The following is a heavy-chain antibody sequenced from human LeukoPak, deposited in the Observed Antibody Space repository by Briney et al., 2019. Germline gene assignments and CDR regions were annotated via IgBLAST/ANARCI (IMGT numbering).Heavy chain of an antibody. D-gene: IGHD2-2*01. V-gene: IGHV4-4*07. Sequence: SETLSLTCTVSGGSISSYYWSWIRQPAGKGLEWIGRIYTSGSTNYNPSLKSRVTMSVDTSKNQFSLKLSSVTAADTAVYYCARDKWDIVVVPAAMVGSPARDYYYYMDVWGKGTTVTVSS. CDR3: ARDKWDIVVVPAAMVGSPARDYYYYMDV. CDR2: IYTSGST. CDR1: GGSISSYY. J-gene: IGHJ6*03.